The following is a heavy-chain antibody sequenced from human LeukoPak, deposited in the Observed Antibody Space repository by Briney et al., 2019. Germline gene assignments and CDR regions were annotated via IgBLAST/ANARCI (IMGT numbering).Heavy chain of an antibody. CDR1: GYTFTSYG. J-gene: IGHJ4*02. CDR2: ISAYNGNT. Sequence: VASVKVSCKASGYTFTSYGISWVRQAPGQGLEWMGWISAYNGNTNYAQKLQGRVTMTTDTSTSTAYMELRSLRSDDTAVYYCAREVGQYSSGWLSSEFYFDYWGQGTLVTVSS. D-gene: IGHD6-19*01. CDR3: AREVGQYSSGWLSSEFYFDY. V-gene: IGHV1-18*01.